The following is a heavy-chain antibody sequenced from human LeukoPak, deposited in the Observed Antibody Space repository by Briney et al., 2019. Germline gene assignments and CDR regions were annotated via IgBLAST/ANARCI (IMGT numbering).Heavy chain of an antibody. CDR3: ARRRGYSYGCNWFDP. CDR1: GYTFTSYD. V-gene: IGHV1-8*03. Sequence: ASVKVSXKASGYTFTSYDINWVRQAPGQGLEWMGWMNPNSGNTGYAQKFQGRVTITRNTSISTAYMELSSLRSEDTAVYYCARRRGYSYGCNWFDPWGQGTLVTVSS. CDR2: MNPNSGNT. D-gene: IGHD5-18*01. J-gene: IGHJ5*02.